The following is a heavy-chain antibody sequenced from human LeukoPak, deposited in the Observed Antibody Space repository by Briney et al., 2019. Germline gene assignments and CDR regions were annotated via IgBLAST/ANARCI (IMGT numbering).Heavy chain of an antibody. CDR3: AGLPRYNWNEPLDY. CDR2: INPNSGGT. J-gene: IGHJ4*02. D-gene: IGHD1-20*01. Sequence: ASVKVSCKTAGYTFTDCYMHWVRQAPGQGLEWMGWINPNSGGTKYAQKFQGRVTMTRDTSINTACMELSRLTYDDTAVYYCAGLPRYNWNEPLDYWGQGTLVTVSS. V-gene: IGHV1-2*02. CDR1: GYTFTDCY.